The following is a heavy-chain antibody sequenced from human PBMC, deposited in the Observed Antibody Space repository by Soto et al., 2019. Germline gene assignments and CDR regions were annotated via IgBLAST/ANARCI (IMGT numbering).Heavy chain of an antibody. CDR3: ARMGGSAPGPPGYYYYYYMDV. V-gene: IGHV1-69*02. CDR2: IIPILGIA. Sequence: SLNVSCTASGGTFSSYTISWVRQAPGQRPEWMGRIIPILGIANYAQKFQGRVTITADKSTSTAYMELSSLRSEDTAVYYCARMGGSAPGPPGYYYYYYMDVWGKGTTVTVSS. D-gene: IGHD3-10*01. J-gene: IGHJ6*03. CDR1: GGTFSSYT.